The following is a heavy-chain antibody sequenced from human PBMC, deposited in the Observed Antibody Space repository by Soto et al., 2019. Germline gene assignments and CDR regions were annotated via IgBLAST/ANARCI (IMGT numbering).Heavy chain of an antibody. D-gene: IGHD2-2*01. Sequence: GESLKISCKGSGYSFTSYWISWVRQMPGKGLEWMGRIDPSDSYTNYSPSFQGRVTISADKSISTAYLQWSSLKASDTAMYYCASYQYCSSTSCYGVGSGYYYGMDVWGQGTTVTVSS. CDR1: GYSFTSYW. CDR3: ASYQYCSSTSCYGVGSGYYYGMDV. J-gene: IGHJ6*02. CDR2: IDPSDSYT. V-gene: IGHV5-10-1*01.